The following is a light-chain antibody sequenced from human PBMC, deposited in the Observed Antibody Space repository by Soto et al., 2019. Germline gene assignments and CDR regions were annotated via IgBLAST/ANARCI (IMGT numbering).Light chain of an antibody. J-gene: IGKJ2*01. CDR3: HQYDGIPYT. CDR1: QSVLYSSNNKNY. V-gene: IGKV4-1*01. CDR2: WAS. Sequence: DIVMTQSPDSLAVSLGERATINCKSSQSVLYSSNNKNYLAWYQQKPGQPPKLLIYWASTRESGVPDRFSGSGSGTDFTLTISSLQAEDVAVYYCHQYDGIPYTFGQGTKLEIK.